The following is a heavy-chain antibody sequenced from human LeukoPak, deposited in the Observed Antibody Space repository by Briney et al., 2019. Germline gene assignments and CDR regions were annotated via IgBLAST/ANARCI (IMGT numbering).Heavy chain of an antibody. CDR3: ARGLFLDSSGYYDAFDI. D-gene: IGHD3-22*01. J-gene: IGHJ3*02. CDR2: ISAYNGNT. CDR1: GYTFTSYG. V-gene: IGHV1-18*01. Sequence: ASVKVSCKASGYTFTSYGINWVRQAPGQGLEWMGWISAYNGNTNYAQKLQGGVTMTTDTSTTTAYMELRSLRSDDTAVYYCARGLFLDSSGYYDAFDIWGQGTMVTVSS.